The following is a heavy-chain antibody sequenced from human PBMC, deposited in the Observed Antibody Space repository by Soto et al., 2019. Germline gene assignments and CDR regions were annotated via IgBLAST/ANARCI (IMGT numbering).Heavy chain of an antibody. CDR3: ARRLVDSSVYYPSNWFDP. CDR2: IYWDDHE. D-gene: IGHD3-22*01. CDR1: GFSLTTIGVG. J-gene: IGHJ5*02. Sequence: SGPTLVNPTQTLTLTCTFSGFSLTTIGVGVGWIRQPPGKALEWLALIYWDDHERFSPSLKSRLTITKDTYKNQVVLTMTNMDPVDKATFYFARRLVDSSVYYPSNWFDPGGHGPLVPVSS. V-gene: IGHV2-5*02.